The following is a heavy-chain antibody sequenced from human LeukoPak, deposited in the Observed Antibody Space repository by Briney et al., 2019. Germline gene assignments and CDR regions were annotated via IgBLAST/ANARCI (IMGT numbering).Heavy chain of an antibody. Sequence: GGSLRLSCAASGFTFSSYAMHWDRQAPGKGLEWVAVISYDGSNKYYADSVKGRFTISRDNSKNTLYLQMNSLRAEDTAVYYCARGPYYYDSSGYRYYYYYGMDVWGQGTTVTVSS. CDR1: GFTFSSYA. V-gene: IGHV3-30-3*01. CDR2: ISYDGSNK. J-gene: IGHJ6*02. D-gene: IGHD3-22*01. CDR3: ARGPYYYDSSGYRYYYYYGMDV.